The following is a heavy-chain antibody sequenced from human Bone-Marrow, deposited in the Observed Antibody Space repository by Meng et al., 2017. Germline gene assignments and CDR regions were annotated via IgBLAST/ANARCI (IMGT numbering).Heavy chain of an antibody. CDR2: IDPYSGDT. V-gene: IGHV1-2*06. Sequence: EHLVQFGARVKKPGASMTVSCKASGYDFTPYFLHWVRLAPGQGLQWVGQIDPYSGDTVYAQKFRGRVTMTRDTSVNSAYLEVNRLTSDDTAVYYCVRDVRQPLDFWGQGTLVTVSS. CDR1: GYDFTPYF. D-gene: IGHD5-18*01. J-gene: IGHJ4*02. CDR3: VRDVRQPLDF.